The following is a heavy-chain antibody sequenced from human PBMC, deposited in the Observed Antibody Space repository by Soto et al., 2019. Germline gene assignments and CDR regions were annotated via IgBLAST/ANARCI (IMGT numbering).Heavy chain of an antibody. CDR3: ARVQYSSSPSLFDY. J-gene: IGHJ4*01. V-gene: IGHV3-33*01. D-gene: IGHD6-6*01. CDR2: IWYDGSNK. CDR1: GFTFSSYG. Sequence: GGSLRLSCAASGFTFSSYGMHWVRQAPGKGLEWVAVIWYDGSNKYYADSVKGRFTISRDNSKNTLYLQMNSLRAEDTAVYYCARVQYSSSPSLFDYWGQGTLVTVSS.